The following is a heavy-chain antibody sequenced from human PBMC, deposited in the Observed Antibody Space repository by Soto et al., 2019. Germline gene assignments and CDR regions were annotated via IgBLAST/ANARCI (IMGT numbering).Heavy chain of an antibody. J-gene: IGHJ4*02. CDR1: GFTVNSKY. Sequence: PGVSLRLSCAASGFTVNSKYMSWVRLAPGKGLEWVSVIYSGGDTYYTDSVKGRFTISRDNSENTVSLQMNSLRTEDTALYYCARGSWDTARVRIGFGYWGQGALVTVSS. D-gene: IGHD5-18*01. CDR2: IYSGGDT. CDR3: ARGSWDTARVRIGFGY. V-gene: IGHV3-53*01.